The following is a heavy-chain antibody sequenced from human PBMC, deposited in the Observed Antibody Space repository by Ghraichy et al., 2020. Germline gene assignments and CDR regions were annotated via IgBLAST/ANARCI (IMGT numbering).Heavy chain of an antibody. D-gene: IGHD1-7*01. CDR1: GFTVSTNY. CDR3: ARSAGNFRTRFDD. V-gene: IGHV3-66*01. Sequence: GGSLRLSCAASGFTVSTNYMTWLRQAPGKGLEWVSVIYNDGSTYYADSVKGRFTISRGNSKNTLYLQMNSLRAEDTAVYYCARSAGNFRTRFDDWGQGTLVTVSS. CDR2: IYNDGST. J-gene: IGHJ4*02.